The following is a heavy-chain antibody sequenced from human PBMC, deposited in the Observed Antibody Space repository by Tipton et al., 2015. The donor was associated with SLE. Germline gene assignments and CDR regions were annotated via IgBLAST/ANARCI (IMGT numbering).Heavy chain of an antibody. CDR1: AYSISTGYH. V-gene: IGHV4-38-2*01. CDR2: IHHSGNT. J-gene: IGHJ3*02. CDR3: ARRAPSRRGSERAFDI. D-gene: IGHD6-19*01. Sequence: TLSLTCAVSAYSISTGYHWGWIRQPPGKGLEWIASIHHSGNTYYNPSLKSRVTISVDTSKNQFSLKLSSVTAADTAVYYCARRAPSRRGSERAFDIWGQGTMVTVSS.